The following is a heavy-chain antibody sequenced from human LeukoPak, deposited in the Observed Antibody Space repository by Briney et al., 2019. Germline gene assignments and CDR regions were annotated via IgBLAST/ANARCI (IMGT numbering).Heavy chain of an antibody. D-gene: IGHD4-17*01. Sequence: SETLSLTCTVSGGSISSSSYYWGWIRQPPGKGLEWIGSIYYSGSTYYNPSLKSRVTISVDTSKNQFSLKLSSVTAADTAVYYCVRHHHGDYLLDYWGQGTLVTVSS. CDR3: VRHHHGDYLLDY. J-gene: IGHJ4*02. CDR1: GGSISSSSYY. CDR2: IYYSGST. V-gene: IGHV4-39*01.